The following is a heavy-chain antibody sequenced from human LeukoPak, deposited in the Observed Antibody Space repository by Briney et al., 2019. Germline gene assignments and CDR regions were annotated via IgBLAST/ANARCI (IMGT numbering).Heavy chain of an antibody. Sequence: GGSLRLSCAASRFTFSSYSMNWVRQAPGKGLEWVSSITSSSTYTFYADSVKGRFTISRDNARNSLYLQMNSLRAEDTAVYYCARDPYSGTYGDTYYYYMDVWGKGTTVTISS. CDR2: ITSSSTYT. J-gene: IGHJ6*03. CDR1: RFTFSSYS. CDR3: ARDPYSGTYGDTYYYYMDV. D-gene: IGHD1-26*01. V-gene: IGHV3-21*01.